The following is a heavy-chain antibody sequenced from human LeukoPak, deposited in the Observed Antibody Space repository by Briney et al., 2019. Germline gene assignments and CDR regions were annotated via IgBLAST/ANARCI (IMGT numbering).Heavy chain of an antibody. CDR3: AGHHPRNTVDF. CDR1: GGSISRYY. J-gene: IGHJ4*02. V-gene: IGHV4-59*08. CDR2: IYYSGST. Sequence: RTSETLSLTCTVSGGSISRYYWSWIRQPPGKGLEWIGYIYYSGSTNYNPSLKSRVTISVDTSKNQFPLKLSSVTAADAAVYYCAGHHPRNTVDFWGRGTLVTVSS. D-gene: IGHD2/OR15-2a*01.